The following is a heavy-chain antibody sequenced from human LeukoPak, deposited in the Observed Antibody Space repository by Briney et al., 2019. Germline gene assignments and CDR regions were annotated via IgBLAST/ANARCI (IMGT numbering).Heavy chain of an antibody. V-gene: IGHV3-74*01. CDR2: ISGDGSST. CDR3: AIIASGGC. J-gene: IGHJ4*02. CDR1: GFTLSSYW. D-gene: IGHD6-13*01. Sequence: GGSLRLSCAASGFTLSSYWMHWVRQTPGQGLVWVSRISGDGSSTNYADSVKGRFTISRDNAKSTLYLQMNSLRAEDTAVYYCAIIASGGCWGQGTLVTVSS.